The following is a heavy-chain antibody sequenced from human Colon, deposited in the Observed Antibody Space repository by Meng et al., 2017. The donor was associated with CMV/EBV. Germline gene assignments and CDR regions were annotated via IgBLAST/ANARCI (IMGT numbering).Heavy chain of an antibody. CDR3: ARDGYSHSRNSEVYSDS. V-gene: IGHV1-18*01. D-gene: IGHD5-12*01. CDR1: GYNFVNYG. CDR2: ISPYHAKT. Sequence: ASVKVSCKASGYNFVNYGITWVRQAPGQGLEWMGWISPYHAKTNYAQRVQDRITMTTDTSTNTAYMELKSLRSDDTAVYYCARDGYSHSRNSEVYSDSWGQGTLVTVSS. J-gene: IGHJ4*02.